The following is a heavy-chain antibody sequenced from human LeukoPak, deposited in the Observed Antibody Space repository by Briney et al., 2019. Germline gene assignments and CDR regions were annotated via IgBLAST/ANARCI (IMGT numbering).Heavy chain of an antibody. D-gene: IGHD1-1*01. V-gene: IGHV3-30-3*02. CDR3: AKYAYNWNAPDGFDM. J-gene: IGHJ3*02. CDR2: ISYDGSNK. CDR1: GFTFSSYA. Sequence: GGSLRLSCAASGFTFSSYAMHWVRQAPGKGLEWVAVISYDGSNKYYADSVKGRFTISRDNSKNTLYLQMNSLRTDDTSVYFCAKYAYNWNAPDGFDMWGQGTMVIVSS.